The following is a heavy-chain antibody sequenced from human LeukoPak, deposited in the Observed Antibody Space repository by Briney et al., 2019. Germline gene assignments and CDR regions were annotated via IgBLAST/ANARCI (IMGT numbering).Heavy chain of an antibody. D-gene: IGHD2-15*01. Sequence: ASVKVSCKASGYTFTGYYMHWVRQAPGQGLEWMGRINPNSGGTNYAQKFQGRVTMTRDTSISTACMELSRLRSDDTAVYYCARDNLVAAHFDYWGQGTLVTVSS. CDR2: INPNSGGT. V-gene: IGHV1-2*06. J-gene: IGHJ4*02. CDR1: GYTFTGYY. CDR3: ARDNLVAAHFDY.